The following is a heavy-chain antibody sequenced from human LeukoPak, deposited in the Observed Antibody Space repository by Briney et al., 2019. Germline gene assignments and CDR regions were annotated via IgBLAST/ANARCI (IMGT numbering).Heavy chain of an antibody. J-gene: IGHJ4*02. CDR3: ARGEYRTTQYYDILTGD. Sequence: ASVKVSCKASGGTFSSYAISWVRQAPGQGLEWMGRIIPILGIANYAQKFQGRVTITADKSTSTAYMELSSLRSEDTAVYYCARGEYRTTQYYDILTGDWGQGTLVNVSS. V-gene: IGHV1-69*04. CDR2: IIPILGIA. D-gene: IGHD3-9*01. CDR1: GGTFSSYA.